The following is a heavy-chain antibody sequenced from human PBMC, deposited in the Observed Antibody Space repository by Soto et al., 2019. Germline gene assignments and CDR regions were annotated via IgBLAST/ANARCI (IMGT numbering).Heavy chain of an antibody. D-gene: IGHD6-19*01. V-gene: IGHV6-1*01. CDR2: TYYRSNWRH. CDR3: ERGVAGSGFDL. J-gene: IGHJ4*02. Sequence: QVHLQQSGPGLVKPSQTLSLTCAISGDSVSSNTAAWNWIRSSPSRGLEWLGRTYYRSNWRHDYAVSVKSRITVNPATSKNHFSLQLYSAAPAATAVYSRERGVAGSGFDLWGQGTLVTVSS. CDR1: GDSVSSNTAA.